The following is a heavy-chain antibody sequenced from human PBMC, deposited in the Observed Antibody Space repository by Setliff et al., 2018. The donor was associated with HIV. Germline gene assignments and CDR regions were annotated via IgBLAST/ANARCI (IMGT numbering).Heavy chain of an antibody. CDR3: ARDGRFASGAKFDAFDI. D-gene: IGHD3-16*01. J-gene: IGHJ3*02. CDR2: IKQDGSEK. Sequence: PGGSLSLSCAVSGFTFSSYWMSWVRQAPGKGLEWVANIKQDGSEKYYVDSVKGRFTISRDNAKNSLHLQMNSLRAEDTAVYYCARDGRFASGAKFDAFDIWGQGTMVTVSS. CDR1: GFTFSSYW. V-gene: IGHV3-7*01.